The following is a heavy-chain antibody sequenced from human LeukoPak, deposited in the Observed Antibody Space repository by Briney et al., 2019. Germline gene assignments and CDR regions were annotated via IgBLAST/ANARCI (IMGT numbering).Heavy chain of an antibody. D-gene: IGHD6-13*01. V-gene: IGHV3-23*01. CDR1: GFTFSSYA. J-gene: IGHJ4*02. Sequence: PGGSLGLSCAASGFTFSSYAMSWVRQAPGKGLEWVSAISGSGGSTYYADSVKGRFTISRDNSKNTLYLQMNSLRAEDTAVYYCAKIPGIAAAGINYFDYWGQGTLVTVSS. CDR2: ISGSGGST. CDR3: AKIPGIAAAGINYFDY.